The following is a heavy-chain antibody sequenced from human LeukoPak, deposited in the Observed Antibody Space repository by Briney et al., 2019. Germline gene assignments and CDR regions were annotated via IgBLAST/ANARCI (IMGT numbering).Heavy chain of an antibody. Sequence: GGSLRLSCAASGFTFSDYVMIWVRQAPGKGLEWVSGITASGDRTYYADSVQGRFTMSRDNSKNTVYLQMNSLRVDDTAVYYCARRDIVVIVSASGYWGQGTLVTVSS. CDR2: ITASGDRT. J-gene: IGHJ4*02. V-gene: IGHV3-23*01. D-gene: IGHD2-15*01. CDR3: ARRDIVVIVSASGY. CDR1: GFTFSDYV.